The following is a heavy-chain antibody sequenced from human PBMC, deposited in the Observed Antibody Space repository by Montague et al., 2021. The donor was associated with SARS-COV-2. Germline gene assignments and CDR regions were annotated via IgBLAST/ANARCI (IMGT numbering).Heavy chain of an antibody. Sequence: SETLSLTCTVPGGSIISYSWSWIRQYPGKRLEWIGYIDYSGSSDYNPSLESRVTMSTDMSKNQFSLNLTSVTAADTAVYYCATRGGWAYLDVWSQGTLVTVSS. CDR2: IDYSGSS. V-gene: IGHV4-59*08. J-gene: IGHJ4*02. CDR3: ATRGGWAYLDV. CDR1: GGSIISYS. D-gene: IGHD6-19*01.